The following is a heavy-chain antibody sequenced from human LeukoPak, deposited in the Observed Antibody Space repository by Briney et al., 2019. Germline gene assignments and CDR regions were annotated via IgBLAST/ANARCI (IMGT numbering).Heavy chain of an antibody. J-gene: IGHJ3*02. D-gene: IGHD2-21*01. Sequence: SETLSLTCAVYGGSFSGYYWSWIRQPPGKGLEWIGEINHSGSTNYNPSLKSRVTISVDTSKNQFSLKLSSVTAADTAVYYCARHVPVVDNAFDIWGQGTMVTVS. CDR2: INHSGST. V-gene: IGHV4-34*01. CDR3: ARHVPVVDNAFDI. CDR1: GGSFSGYY.